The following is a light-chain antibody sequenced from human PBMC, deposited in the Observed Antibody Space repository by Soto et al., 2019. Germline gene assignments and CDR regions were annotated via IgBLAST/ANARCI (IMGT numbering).Light chain of an antibody. CDR1: QSVSSSY. J-gene: IGKJ2*01. Sequence: EIVLTQSPGTLSLSPGERATLSCRASQSVSSSYLAWSQQKPGQAPRVLIYGASSRATGIPDRFSGSGSGTEFTLTISRLEPEDFAVYFCQQYGNSPPNTFGQGTKVEIK. CDR2: GAS. V-gene: IGKV3-20*01. CDR3: QQYGNSPPNT.